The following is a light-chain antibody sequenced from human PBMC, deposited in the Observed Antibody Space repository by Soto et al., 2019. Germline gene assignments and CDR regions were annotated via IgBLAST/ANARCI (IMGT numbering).Light chain of an antibody. V-gene: IGKV3-20*01. CDR2: GAS. CDR3: EQYGSSPLS. Sequence: EIVLTQSPGTLSLPPGERATLSCRASQSVSSSYLGWYQQKPGQAPRLLIFGASSSATGIPDRFSGSGSGTDFTLTISRLEPEDFAVYYCEQYGSSPLSFGGGTKVESK. J-gene: IGKJ4*01. CDR1: QSVSSSY.